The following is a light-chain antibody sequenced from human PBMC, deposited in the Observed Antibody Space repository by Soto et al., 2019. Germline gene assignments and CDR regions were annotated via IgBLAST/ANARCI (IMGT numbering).Light chain of an antibody. CDR1: QDISNY. CDR3: QQYDNLLIT. V-gene: IGKV1-33*01. CDR2: DAS. Sequence: DIQMTQSPSPLSASVGDRVTITFQASQDISNYLNWYQQKPGKAPKLLIYDASNLETGVPSRFSGSGSATDFTFTISSLQPEDIATYYCQQYDNLLITFGQGTRLEIK. J-gene: IGKJ5*01.